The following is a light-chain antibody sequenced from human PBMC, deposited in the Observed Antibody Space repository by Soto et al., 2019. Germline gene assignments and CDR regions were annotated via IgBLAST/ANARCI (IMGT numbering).Light chain of an antibody. CDR2: EVS. Sequence: QSVLTQPAAVSGSPGQSITISCTGSSSDIGAYNYVSWFQQYPGKAPKLIISEVSNRPSGVSNRFSGSKSGTAASLTISGLQTEDEADYFCFSFTTDWTHVFGNGTKVNVL. V-gene: IGLV2-14*01. CDR1: SSDIGAYNY. CDR3: FSFTTDWTHV. J-gene: IGLJ1*01.